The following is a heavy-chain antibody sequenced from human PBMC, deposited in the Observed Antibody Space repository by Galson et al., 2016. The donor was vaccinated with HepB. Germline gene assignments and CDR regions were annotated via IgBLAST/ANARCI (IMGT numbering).Heavy chain of an antibody. CDR3: VRARGFDY. J-gene: IGHJ4*02. Sequence: SLRLSCAASGFNFSIYWMTWVRQAPGKGLEWVANIKQDGSAKYFVDSVKGRFTASRDNAKNSLYLHMNSLRAEDSAVYYCVRARGFDYWSLGALVTVSS. CDR1: GFNFSIYW. V-gene: IGHV3-7*03. CDR2: IKQDGSAK.